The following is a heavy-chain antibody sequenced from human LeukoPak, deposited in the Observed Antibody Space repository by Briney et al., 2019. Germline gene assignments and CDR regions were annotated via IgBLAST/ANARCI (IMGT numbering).Heavy chain of an antibody. D-gene: IGHD1-26*01. CDR1: VDTFSSYA. J-gene: IGHJ3*02. CDR3: ARGGGSSTAIDAFDI. V-gene: IGHV1-69*01. Sequence: SVKVSCKASVDTFSSYAISCVRHAPAQGLEWMRGIIPIFGTANYAQKFQGRVTITADESTSTAYMELSSLRSEDMAVYYCARGGGSSTAIDAFDIWGQGTMVTVSS. CDR2: IIPIFGTA.